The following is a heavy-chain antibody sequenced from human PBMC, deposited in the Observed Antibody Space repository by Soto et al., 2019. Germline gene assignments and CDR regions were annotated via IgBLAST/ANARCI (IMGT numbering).Heavy chain of an antibody. D-gene: IGHD3-3*01. CDR3: VRDGGL. Sequence: PGGSLRLSCAASGFTFSTYDMHWVRQGTEKGLEWVSAIGTAGDTYYLDSVKGRFTISRENAKNSLYLQMSSLRAGDTAIYYCVRDGGLWGRGTLVTVSS. CDR2: IGTAGDT. CDR1: GFTFSTYD. V-gene: IGHV3-13*01. J-gene: IGHJ4*02.